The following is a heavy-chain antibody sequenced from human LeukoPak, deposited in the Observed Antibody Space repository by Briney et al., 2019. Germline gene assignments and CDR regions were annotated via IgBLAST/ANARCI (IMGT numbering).Heavy chain of an antibody. CDR3: ARRGDSSGYLVDY. Sequence: SETLSLTCAVSGGSISSGGYSWSWIRQPPGKGLEWIGYIYHSGSTYYNPSLKSRVTTSVDTSKNHFSLKLSSVPAADTAVYYCARRGDSSGYLVDYWGQGTLVTVSS. CDR2: IYHSGST. V-gene: IGHV4-30-2*03. J-gene: IGHJ4*02. CDR1: GGSISSGGYS. D-gene: IGHD3-22*01.